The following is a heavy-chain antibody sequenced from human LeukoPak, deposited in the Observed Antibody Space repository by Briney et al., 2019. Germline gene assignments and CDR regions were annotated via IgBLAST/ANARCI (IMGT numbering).Heavy chain of an antibody. D-gene: IGHD5-24*01. CDR3: ARIGYNHYFDY. CDR2: INPNSGGT. Sequence: ASVKVSCKASGYTFTDYYLHWVRQAPGQGLEWMGWINPNSGGTNSAQTFQGRVTMTRDTAITTAYLDLSRLRSDDTAVYYCARIGYNHYFDYWGQGTLVTVSS. J-gene: IGHJ4*02. CDR1: GYTFTDYY. V-gene: IGHV1-2*02.